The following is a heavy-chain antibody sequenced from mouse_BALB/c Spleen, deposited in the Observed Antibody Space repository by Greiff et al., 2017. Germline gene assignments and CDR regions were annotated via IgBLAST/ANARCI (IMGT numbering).Heavy chain of an antibody. Sequence: QVQLQESGAELAKPGASVKMSCKASGYTFTSYWMHWVKQRPGQGLEWIGYINPSTGYTEYNQKFKDKATLTADKSSSTAYMQLSSLTSEDSAVYYGASRNYEGFFAYWGQGTLVTVSA. D-gene: IGHD2-1*01. CDR2: INPSTGYT. J-gene: IGHJ3*01. CDR1: GYTFTSYW. V-gene: IGHV1-7*01. CDR3: ASRNYEGFFAY.